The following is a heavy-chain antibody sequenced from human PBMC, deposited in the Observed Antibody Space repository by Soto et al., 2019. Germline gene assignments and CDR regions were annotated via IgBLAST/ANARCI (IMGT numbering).Heavy chain of an antibody. Sequence: SETLSLTCTVSGGSISSYYWNWVRQPAWEGLEWIGRIYSSGSTNYNPSLKSRVTMSVDTSKNQFSLKLTSVTAADTAVYYCARSRTSDTSNYYYYFDYWGQGALVTVSS. D-gene: IGHD3-22*01. CDR1: GGSISSYY. V-gene: IGHV4-4*07. CDR2: IYSSGST. J-gene: IGHJ4*02. CDR3: ARSRTSDTSNYYYYFDY.